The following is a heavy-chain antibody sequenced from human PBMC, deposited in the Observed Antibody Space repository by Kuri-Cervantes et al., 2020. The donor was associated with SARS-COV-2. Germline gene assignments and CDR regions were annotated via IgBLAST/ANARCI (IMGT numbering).Heavy chain of an antibody. Sequence: GESLKIYCAASGFTFSSYAMHWVRQAPGKGLEWVAVISYDGSNKSYAGSVKGRFTISRDNSKNTLYLQMNSLRAEDTAVYYCAKDHNLDVVVVPAAWGQGSLVTVSS. CDR2: ISYDGSNK. J-gene: IGHJ5*02. D-gene: IGHD2-15*01. CDR1: GFTFSSYA. CDR3: AKDHNLDVVVVPAA. V-gene: IGHV3-30-3*01.